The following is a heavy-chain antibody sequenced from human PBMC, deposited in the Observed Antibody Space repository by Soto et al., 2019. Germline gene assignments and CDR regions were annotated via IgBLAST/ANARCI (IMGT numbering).Heavy chain of an antibody. Sequence: GGSLRLSCAASGFTFSSYAMHWVRQAPGKGLEWVAVISNDGSNKYYADSVKGRFTISRDNSKNTLYLQMNSLRAEDTAVYYCARVGEYCSGGSCYMFFYYFDYWGQGTLVTVSS. CDR2: ISNDGSNK. CDR3: ARVGEYCSGGSCYMFFYYFDY. CDR1: GFTFSSYA. V-gene: IGHV3-30-3*01. J-gene: IGHJ4*02. D-gene: IGHD2-15*01.